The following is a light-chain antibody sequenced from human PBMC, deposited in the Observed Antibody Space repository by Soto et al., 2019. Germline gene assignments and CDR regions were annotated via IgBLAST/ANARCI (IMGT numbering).Light chain of an antibody. CDR2: GAS. Sequence: VMTQPPATLSVSPGERATLSCRASQSVSSNLAWYQQKPGQAPRLLIYGASTRATGIPARFSGSGSGTEFTLTISSLQPDDFATYYCQQYNSYSRTFGQGTKVDIK. V-gene: IGKV3-15*01. J-gene: IGKJ1*01. CDR1: QSVSSN. CDR3: QQYNSYSRT.